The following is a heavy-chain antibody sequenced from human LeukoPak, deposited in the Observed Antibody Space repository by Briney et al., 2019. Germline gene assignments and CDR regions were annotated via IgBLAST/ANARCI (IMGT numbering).Heavy chain of an antibody. Sequence: SETLSLTCTVSGGSVGSDNSSWNWIRQPAGKALEWIGRIYADGSSNYNPSLKSRVTILVDTSKNQFSLRLSSMTAADTAVYFCARGYYYRTWGLGTLVTVSS. D-gene: IGHD3-10*01. V-gene: IGHV4-61*02. CDR3: ARGYYYRT. CDR1: GGSVGSDNSS. J-gene: IGHJ4*02. CDR2: IYADGSS.